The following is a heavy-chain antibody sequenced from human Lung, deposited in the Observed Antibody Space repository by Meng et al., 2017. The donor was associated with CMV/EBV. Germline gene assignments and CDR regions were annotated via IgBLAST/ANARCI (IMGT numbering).Heavy chain of an antibody. D-gene: IGHD3-10*01. V-gene: IGHV1-18*01. CDR2: ISAYNGNT. CDR1: GYSFSSYG. J-gene: IGHJ4*02. Sequence: ASVKVSCKASGYSFSSYGVNWVRQAPGQGLEWLGWISAYNGNTNYAQKLEGRVTMTTDTSMSTAYMELRSLRSDYTAVYYCPSDRWYYGSGNYYPFDFWGQGTLVTVSS. CDR3: PSDRWYYGSGNYYPFDF.